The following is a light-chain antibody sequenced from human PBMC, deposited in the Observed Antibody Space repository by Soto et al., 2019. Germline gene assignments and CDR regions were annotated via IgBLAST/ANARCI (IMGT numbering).Light chain of an antibody. Sequence: DTQMTQSPSSLSASVGDRXXXXXXXSQTVSTYLNWYQQKPGKAPNLLIYAASSLQSGVPSRFSGSGSGTDFTLTISSLQPEDFATYYCQQSYSTPGFTFGPGTKVDIK. J-gene: IGKJ3*01. CDR2: AAS. CDR1: QTVSTY. CDR3: QQSYSTPGFT. V-gene: IGKV1-39*01.